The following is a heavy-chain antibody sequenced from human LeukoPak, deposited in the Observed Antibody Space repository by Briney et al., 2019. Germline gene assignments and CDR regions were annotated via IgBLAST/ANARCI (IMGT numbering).Heavy chain of an antibody. Sequence: GGSPRLSSAVSGFTFSDYCMSWIRQAPGTGLEWCTFISSSGSTMSYADSVKGRFTISRDNAKNSLYLQMNSLRAEDTAVYYCATRGPDSSGFYRFDYWGQGTLVTVSS. D-gene: IGHD3-22*01. CDR1: GFTFSDYC. V-gene: IGHV3-11*01. J-gene: IGHJ4*02. CDR2: ISSSGSTM. CDR3: ATRGPDSSGFYRFDY.